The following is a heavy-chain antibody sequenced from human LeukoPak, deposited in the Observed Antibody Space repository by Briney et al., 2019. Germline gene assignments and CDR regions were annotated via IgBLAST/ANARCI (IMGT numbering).Heavy chain of an antibody. V-gene: IGHV3-23*01. D-gene: IGHD3-3*01. J-gene: IGHJ4*02. CDR3: ARDRSYDFWSGYSTPDY. Sequence: GGSLRLSCAASGFTFSSYAMSWVRQAPVKGLEWVSAISGSGGSTYYADSVKGRFTISRDNSKNTLYLQMNSLRAEDTAVYYCARDRSYDFWSGYSTPDYWGQGTLVTVSS. CDR2: ISGSGGST. CDR1: GFTFSSYA.